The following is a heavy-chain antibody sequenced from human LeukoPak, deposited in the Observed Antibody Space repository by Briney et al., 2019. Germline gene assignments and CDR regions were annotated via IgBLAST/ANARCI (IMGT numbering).Heavy chain of an antibody. CDR1: GFTFSSYG. V-gene: IGHV3-33*01. Sequence: GRSLRLSCAASGFTFSSYGMHWVRQAPGKGLEWVAVIWYDGSNKYYADSVKGRFTISRDNSKNTLYLQMNSLRAEDTAVYYCARVGPRNNWFDPWGQGTLVTVSS. J-gene: IGHJ5*02. CDR2: IWYDGSNK. CDR3: ARVGPRNNWFDP.